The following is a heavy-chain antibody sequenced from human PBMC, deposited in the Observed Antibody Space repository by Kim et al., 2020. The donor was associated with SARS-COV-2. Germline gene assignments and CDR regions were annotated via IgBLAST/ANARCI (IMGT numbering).Heavy chain of an antibody. CDR2: ISYDGSNK. D-gene: IGHD6-13*01. CDR3: ARDRRLEGIAAAGPHDY. J-gene: IGHJ4*02. CDR1: GFTFSSYG. V-gene: IGHV3-33*05. Sequence: GGSLRLSCAASGFTFSSYGMHWVRQAPGKGLEWVAVISYDGSNKYYADSVKGRFTISRDNSKNTLYLQMNSLRAEDTAVYYCARDRRLEGIAAAGPHDYWGQGTLVTVSS.